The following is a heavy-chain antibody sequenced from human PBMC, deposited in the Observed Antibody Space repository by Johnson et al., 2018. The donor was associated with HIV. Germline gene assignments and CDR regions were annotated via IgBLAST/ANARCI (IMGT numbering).Heavy chain of an antibody. CDR3: ARVRLPDAFDI. CDR1: GFTFDDYG. V-gene: IGHV3-20*04. Sequence: VQLVESGGGLVQPGRSLRLSCVASGFTFDDYGMSWVRQAPGKGLEWVSGINWNGGSTGYADSVKGRFTISRDNSKNTLYLQMNSLRAEDTAVYYCARVRLPDAFDIWGQGTMVTVSS. CDR2: INWNGGST. J-gene: IGHJ3*02.